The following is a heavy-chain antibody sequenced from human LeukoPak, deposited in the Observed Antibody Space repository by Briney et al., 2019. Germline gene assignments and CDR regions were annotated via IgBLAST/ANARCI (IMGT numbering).Heavy chain of an antibody. V-gene: IGHV3-30*18. Sequence: GRSLRLSCAASGFTFSSYGMHWVRQAPGKGLEWVAVISYDGSNKNYADSVKGRFTISRDNSKNTLYLQMNSLRAEDTAVYYCAKDVYYYDSSASSFDYWGQGTLVTVSS. D-gene: IGHD3-22*01. CDR2: ISYDGSNK. J-gene: IGHJ4*02. CDR1: GFTFSSYG. CDR3: AKDVYYYDSSASSFDY.